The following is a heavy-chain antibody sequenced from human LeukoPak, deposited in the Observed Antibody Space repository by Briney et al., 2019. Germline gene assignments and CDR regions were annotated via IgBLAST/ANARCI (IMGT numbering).Heavy chain of an antibody. Sequence: ASVKVSCKASGYTFTGYYMHWVRQAPGQGLEWMGWINPNSGGTNYAQKFQGRVTMTRDTSISTGYMELSRLRSDDTAVYYCARILVGATTGNYYYYYMDVWGKGTTVTVSS. J-gene: IGHJ6*03. CDR1: GYTFTGYY. D-gene: IGHD1-26*01. V-gene: IGHV1-2*02. CDR2: INPNSGGT. CDR3: ARILVGATTGNYYYYYMDV.